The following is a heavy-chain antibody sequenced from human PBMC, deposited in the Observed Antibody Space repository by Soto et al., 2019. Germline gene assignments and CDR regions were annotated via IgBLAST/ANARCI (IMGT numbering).Heavy chain of an antibody. D-gene: IGHD6-13*01. CDR3: ARRVMSDSSSWYMAFDP. CDR2: IYHSGST. V-gene: IGHV4-4*02. J-gene: IGHJ5*02. Sequence: SETLSLTCAVSGGSISSSNWWSWVRQPPGKGLEWIGEIYHSGSTNYNPSLKSRVTISVDKSKNQFSLKLSSVTAADTAVYYCARRVMSDSSSWYMAFDPWGQGTLVTVSS. CDR1: GGSISSSNW.